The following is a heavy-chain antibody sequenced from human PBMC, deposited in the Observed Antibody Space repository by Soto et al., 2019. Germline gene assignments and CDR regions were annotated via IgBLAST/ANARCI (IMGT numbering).Heavy chain of an antibody. D-gene: IGHD3-22*01. CDR1: GGSISSYY. CDR3: ARGGEDYYESSGYPHY. J-gene: IGHJ4*01. CDR2: IYYSVST. Sequence: PSETLSLTCTVSGGSISSYYWSWIRQPPGKGLEWIGYIYYSVSTNYNPSLKSRVTISVDTSKNQFSLKLSSVTAADTAVYYCARGGEDYYESSGYPHYWGPGTLVTVSS. V-gene: IGHV4-59*01.